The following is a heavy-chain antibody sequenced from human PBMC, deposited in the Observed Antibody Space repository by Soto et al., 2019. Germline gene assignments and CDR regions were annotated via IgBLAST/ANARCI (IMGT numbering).Heavy chain of an antibody. CDR1: GFTFDDYA. CDR3: AKGRCSSNRCYYAAFDM. J-gene: IGHJ3*02. V-gene: IGHV3-9*01. Sequence: EVQLVESGGGLVQPGRSLRLSCAASGFTFDDYAMHWVRQAPGKGLEWVSGISWNSGRIGYADSVKGRFTTSRDNAKNSLYLQMNSLRAEDTALYYCAKGRCSSNRCYYAAFDMWGQGTMVTVSS. D-gene: IGHD2-2*01. CDR2: ISWNSGRI.